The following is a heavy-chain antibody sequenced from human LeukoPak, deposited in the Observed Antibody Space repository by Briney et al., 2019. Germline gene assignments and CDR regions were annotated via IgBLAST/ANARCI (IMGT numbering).Heavy chain of an antibody. CDR3: ARTRIGIFEMATHPAYYFDY. Sequence: SDTLSLTCTVSGGSVSSASSYWGWIRQPPGKRFEWVASVHYTGRTNYNPSLKSRVTISVDTPKNQFSLKLSSVTAADTAVYYCARTRIGIFEMATHPAYYFDYWGQGTLVTVSS. CDR1: GGSVSSASSY. D-gene: IGHD5-24*01. J-gene: IGHJ4*02. V-gene: IGHV4-39*07. CDR2: VHYTGRT.